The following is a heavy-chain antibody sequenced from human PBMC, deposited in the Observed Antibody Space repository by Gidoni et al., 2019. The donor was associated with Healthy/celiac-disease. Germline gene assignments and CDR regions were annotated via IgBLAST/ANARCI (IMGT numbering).Heavy chain of an antibody. CDR3: VNLYAD. D-gene: IGHD4-17*01. J-gene: IGHJ4*02. Sequence: EVQLVESGGGLVQPGGSLRPSCSASGFTFSSYAMHWVRQAPGKGLEYVSSISSNGGSTYYADSVKGRFTISRDNSKNTLYLQMSSLRAGDTAVYSCVNLYADWGQGTLVTVSS. CDR2: ISSNGGST. CDR1: GFTFSSYA. V-gene: IGHV3-64D*06.